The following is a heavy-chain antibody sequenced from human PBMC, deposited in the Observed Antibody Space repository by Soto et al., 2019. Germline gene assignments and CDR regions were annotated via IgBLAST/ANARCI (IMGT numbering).Heavy chain of an antibody. V-gene: IGHV3-30*18. CDR2: ISSDGGDK. J-gene: IGHJ4*02. CDR3: ANCYYDLWSGYSPPFDY. Sequence: GGSLRLSCAASGFTFNTYAMHWVRQAPGKGLEWVALISSDGGDKYYADSVKGRFTISRDNSKNTLYLQMNSLRAEDTAVYYFANCYYDLWSGYSPPFDYWGKETLVTVSS. CDR1: GFTFNTYA. D-gene: IGHD3-3*01.